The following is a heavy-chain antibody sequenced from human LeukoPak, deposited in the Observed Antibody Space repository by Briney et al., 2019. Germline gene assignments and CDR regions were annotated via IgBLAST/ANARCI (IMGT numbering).Heavy chain of an antibody. CDR2: IYYGGIT. J-gene: IGHJ5*02. Sequence: PSQTLSLTCTVSGDSITSGDYYWSWIRQPPGKGLEWIGYIYYGGITFYNPSLKSRLTLSVDTSKNQFSLRLSSVTAADTAVYYCARTHLWFGANPWFDPWGQGTLVTVSS. D-gene: IGHD3-10*01. CDR1: GDSITSGDYY. CDR3: ARTHLWFGANPWFDP. V-gene: IGHV4-30-4*01.